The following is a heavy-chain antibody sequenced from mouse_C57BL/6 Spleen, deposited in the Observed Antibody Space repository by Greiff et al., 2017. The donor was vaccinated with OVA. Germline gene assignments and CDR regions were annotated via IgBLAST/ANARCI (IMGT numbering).Heavy chain of an antibody. Sequence: EVQLQQSGTVLARPGASVKMSCKTSGYTFTSYWMHWVKQRPGQGLEWIGAIYPGNSDTSYNQKFKGKATLTAVPSASTAYMELSSLTNEESAVYDWTRGDYYGRSYAMEYWGQGTSVTVAS. CDR3: TRGDYYGRSYAMEY. V-gene: IGHV1-5*01. CDR2: IYPGNSDT. D-gene: IGHD1-1*01. J-gene: IGHJ4*01. CDR1: GYTFTSYW.